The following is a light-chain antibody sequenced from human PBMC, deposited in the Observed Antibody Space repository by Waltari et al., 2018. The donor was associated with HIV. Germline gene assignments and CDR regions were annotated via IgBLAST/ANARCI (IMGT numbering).Light chain of an antibody. Sequence: SSEPTQPPSVSVSPGQTASITCSGDKLGDKYACWYQQKPGKSPIQVLDQDSKRASVVPERFSGSSSGNTATLTISGTQSREEADYYCQAWDSSTAVFGGGTKLTVL. CDR1: KLGDKY. CDR2: QDS. J-gene: IGLJ2*01. V-gene: IGLV3-1*01. CDR3: QAWDSSTAV.